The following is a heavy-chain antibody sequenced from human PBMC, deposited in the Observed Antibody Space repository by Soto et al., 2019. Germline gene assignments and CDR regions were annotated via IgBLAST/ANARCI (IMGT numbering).Heavy chain of an antibody. V-gene: IGHV1-69*13. CDR2: IIPIFGTA. Sequence: GASVKVSCKASGGTFSSYAISWLRQAPGQGLEWMGGIIPIFGTANYAQKFQGRVTITADESTSTAYMELSSLRSEDTAVYYCARGRDYYYYYGMDVWGQGTTVTVSS. CDR3: ARGRDYYYYYGMDV. J-gene: IGHJ6*02. D-gene: IGHD3-10*01. CDR1: GGTFSSYA.